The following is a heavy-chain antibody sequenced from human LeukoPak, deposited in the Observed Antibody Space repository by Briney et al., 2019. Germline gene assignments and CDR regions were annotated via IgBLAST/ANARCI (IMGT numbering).Heavy chain of an antibody. V-gene: IGHV3-48*03. Sequence: SGGSLRLSCAGTEVTFSTYEMNWVRQAPGKGLEWASYISSRGGTIYYADSVKGRFTIPRDNAKNSLYLQMNSLRAEDTAVYYCARESSSSEFDYWGQGTLVTVSS. CDR1: EVTFSTYE. J-gene: IGHJ4*02. CDR2: ISSRGGTI. D-gene: IGHD6-6*01. CDR3: ARESSSSEFDY.